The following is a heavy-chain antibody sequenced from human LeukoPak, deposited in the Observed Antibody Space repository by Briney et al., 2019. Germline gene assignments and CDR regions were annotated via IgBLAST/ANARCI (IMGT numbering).Heavy chain of an antibody. V-gene: IGHV4-59*01. Sequence: PSETLSLTCTVSGGSISSYCWSWIRQPPGKGLEWIGYIYYSGSTNYNPSLKSRVTISVDTSKNQFSLKLSSVTAADTAVYYCARLDYDSSGYNYWGQGTLVTVSS. D-gene: IGHD3-22*01. CDR3: ARLDYDSSGYNY. CDR2: IYYSGST. J-gene: IGHJ4*02. CDR1: GGSISSYC.